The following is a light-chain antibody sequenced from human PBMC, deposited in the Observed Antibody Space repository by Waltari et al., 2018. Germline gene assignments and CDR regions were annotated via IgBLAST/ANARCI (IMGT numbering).Light chain of an antibody. V-gene: IGKV3-15*01. CDR1: RSVNSN. J-gene: IGKJ4*01. Sequence: SCRTSRSVNSNLGWYQHKPGQAPRLLMYGASTRPTGIPARFSGSESGTEFTLTITSLQSEDFAVYYCQQYNNWPLTFGGGTKVEI. CDR3: QQYNNWPLT. CDR2: GAS.